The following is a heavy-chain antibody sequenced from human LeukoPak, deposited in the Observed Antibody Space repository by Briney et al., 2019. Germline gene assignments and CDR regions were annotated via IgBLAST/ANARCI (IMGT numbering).Heavy chain of an antibody. Sequence: QTLSLTCAVYGRSFSGYYWSWIRQPPGKGLEWIGEINNSGSTNYNPSLKSRVTISVDTSKNQFSLKLSSVTAADTAVYYCASNRGYSSSWYWFNWFDPWGQGTLVTVSS. CDR3: ASNRGYSSSWYWFNWFDP. J-gene: IGHJ5*02. CDR1: GRSFSGYY. V-gene: IGHV4-34*01. D-gene: IGHD6-13*01. CDR2: INNSGST.